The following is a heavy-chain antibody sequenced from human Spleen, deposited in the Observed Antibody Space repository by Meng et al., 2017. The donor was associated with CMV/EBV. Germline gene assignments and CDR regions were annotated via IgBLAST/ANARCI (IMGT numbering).Heavy chain of an antibody. Sequence: LSLTCAASGFTFSSYAMHWVRQAPGKGLEWVAVISYDGSNKYYADSVKGRFTISRDNSKNTLYLQMNSLRPEDTGLYYCTTNLHRVTWRDYWGQGTLVTVSS. V-gene: IGHV3-30-3*01. J-gene: IGHJ4*02. CDR1: GFTFSSYA. CDR3: TTNLHRVTWRDY. D-gene: IGHD1-14*01. CDR2: ISYDGSNK.